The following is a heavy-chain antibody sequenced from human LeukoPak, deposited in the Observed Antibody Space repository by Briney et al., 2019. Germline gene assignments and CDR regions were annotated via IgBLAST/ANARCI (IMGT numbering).Heavy chain of an antibody. V-gene: IGHV1-18*01. CDR3: ARRSTLYSSGRFYFDY. D-gene: IGHD6-19*01. J-gene: IGHJ4*02. Sequence: SGYNVNTNYAQKLQGRVTMTTDTSTSTAYMELRGLRSDDTAVYYCARRSTLYSSGRFYFDYWGQGTLVTVSS. CDR2: SGYNVNT.